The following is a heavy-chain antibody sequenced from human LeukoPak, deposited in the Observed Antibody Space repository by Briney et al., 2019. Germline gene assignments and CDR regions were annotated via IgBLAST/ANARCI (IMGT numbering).Heavy chain of an antibody. CDR2: IWYDGSNK. V-gene: IGHV3-33*01. CDR3: ARVGIVSYFDY. J-gene: IGHJ4*02. Sequence: GGSLRLSCAASGFIFSSYGMHWVRQAPGKGLEWVAVIWYDGSNKYYADSVKGRFTISRDNSKNTLYLQMNSLRAEDTAVYYCARVGIVSYFDYWGQGTLVTVSP. CDR1: GFIFSSYG. D-gene: IGHD2-21*01.